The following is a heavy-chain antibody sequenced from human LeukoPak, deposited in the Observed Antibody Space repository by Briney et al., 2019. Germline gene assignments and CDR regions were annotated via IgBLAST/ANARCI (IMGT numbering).Heavy chain of an antibody. D-gene: IGHD1-26*01. J-gene: IGHJ4*02. V-gene: IGHV3-21*01. CDR1: GFTFSSYS. CDR3: ARELYIGTYNY. Sequence: NPGGSLRLSCAASGFTFSSYSMNWVRQAPRKGLEGVSSIISSSSYIYYADSVKGRFTISRDNAKISLYLRMNTLRDEATDVYYCARELYIGTYNYWGQGTLVTVSS. CDR2: IISSSSYI.